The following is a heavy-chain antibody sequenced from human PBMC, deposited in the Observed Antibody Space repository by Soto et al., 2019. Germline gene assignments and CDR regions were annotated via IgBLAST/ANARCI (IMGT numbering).Heavy chain of an antibody. V-gene: IGHV1-18*01. CDR3: ARDVGGPARPNWFDS. J-gene: IGHJ5*01. Sequence: GASVKVSCKASGYTFTSYGISWVRQAPGQGLEWMGWISAYNGNTNYAQKLQGRVTMTTDTSTSTAYMELRSLRSDDTAVYYCARDVGGPARPNWFDSWGQGTLVTVSS. CDR2: ISAYNGNT. CDR1: GYTFTSYG. D-gene: IGHD6-6*01.